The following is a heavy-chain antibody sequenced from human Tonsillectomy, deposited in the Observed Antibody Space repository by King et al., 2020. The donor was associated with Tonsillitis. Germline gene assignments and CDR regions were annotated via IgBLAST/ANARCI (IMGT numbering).Heavy chain of an antibody. V-gene: IGHV4-59*01. CDR1: GGSISSYY. CDR2: IYYSGST. J-gene: IGHJ4*02. CDR3: ASHRELLYNYFDY. Sequence: QLQESGPGLVKPSETLSLTCTVSGGSISSYYWSWIRQPPGKGLEWIGYIYYSGSTNYNPSLKSRVTISVDTSKNQFSLKLSSVTAADTAVYYCASHRELLYNYFDYWGQGTLVTVSS. D-gene: IGHD3-10*01.